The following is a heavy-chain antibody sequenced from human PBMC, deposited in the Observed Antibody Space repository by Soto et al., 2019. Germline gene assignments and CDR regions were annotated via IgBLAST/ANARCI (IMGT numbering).Heavy chain of an antibody. J-gene: IGHJ6*02. CDR1: GGSISSGGYY. CDR2: IYYSGST. V-gene: IGHV4-31*03. CDR3: ARDQAGDYGSGRYLYYYYGMDV. D-gene: IGHD3-10*01. Sequence: SETLSLTCTVSGGSISSGGYYWSWIRQHPGKGLEWIGYIYYSGSTYYNPSLKSRVTISVDTSKNQFSLKLSSVTAADTAVYYCARDQAGDYGSGRYLYYYYGMDVWGQGTTVTVYS.